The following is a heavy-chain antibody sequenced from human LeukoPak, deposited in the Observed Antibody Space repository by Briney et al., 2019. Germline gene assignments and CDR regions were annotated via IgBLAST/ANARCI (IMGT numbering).Heavy chain of an antibody. J-gene: IGHJ4*02. CDR3: ARGTGSSWYGGPFDS. CDR2: INHSGST. D-gene: IGHD6-13*01. V-gene: IGHV4-34*01. Sequence: SETLSLTCAVYGGSFSDYYWSWIRQPPGKGLEWIGEINHSGSTNYNPSLKSRVTTSVDTSKNQFSLKLSSVTAADTAVYYCARGTGSSWYGGPFDSWGQGTLVTVSS. CDR1: GGSFSDYY.